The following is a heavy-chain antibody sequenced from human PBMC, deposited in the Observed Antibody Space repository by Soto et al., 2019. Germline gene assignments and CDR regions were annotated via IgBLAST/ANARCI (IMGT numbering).Heavy chain of an antibody. CDR1: GFTVSSNY. CDR3: AREGTLKEDSSGWYPDY. V-gene: IGHV3-66*01. Sequence: GGSLRLSCPASGFTVSSNYMSWVRQAPGKGLEWVSVIYSGGSTYYADSVKGRFTISRDNSKNTLYLQMNSLRAEDTAVYYCAREGTLKEDSSGWYPDYWGQGTLVTVSS. J-gene: IGHJ4*02. CDR2: IYSGGST. D-gene: IGHD6-19*01.